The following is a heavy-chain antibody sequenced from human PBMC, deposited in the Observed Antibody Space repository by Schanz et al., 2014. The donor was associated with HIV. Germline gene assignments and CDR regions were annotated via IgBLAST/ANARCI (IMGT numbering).Heavy chain of an antibody. CDR2: ITGSGVST. J-gene: IGHJ6*02. Sequence: EVQLLESGGGLVQPGGSLRLTCAASGFTFRSYAMTWVRQAPGKGLDWVSGITGSGVSTYYADSVKGRFTISRDNSKNTLYLQMNSLRAEDTAVYYCARERYCTNGVCRVYGMGVWGQGATVTVSS. CDR3: ARERYCTNGVCRVYGMGV. CDR1: GFTFRSYA. V-gene: IGHV3-23*01. D-gene: IGHD2-8*01.